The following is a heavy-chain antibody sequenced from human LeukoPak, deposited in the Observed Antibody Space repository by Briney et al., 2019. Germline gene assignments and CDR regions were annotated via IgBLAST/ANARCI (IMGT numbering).Heavy chain of an antibody. D-gene: IGHD1-14*01. J-gene: IGHJ4*02. CDR3: CRTGEDSAYFRDY. CDR2: IAIGSSPV. Sequence: GGSLRLSWAAFGFTFSMYGMDGVRQAPGRGLEWVSYIAIGSSPVYYADSVKGRFTSSRVDAKNSLYLQKHSLRNDEKAVYYCCRTGEDSAYFRDYWGQGTLVIVSS. CDR1: GFTFSMYG. V-gene: IGHV3-48*02.